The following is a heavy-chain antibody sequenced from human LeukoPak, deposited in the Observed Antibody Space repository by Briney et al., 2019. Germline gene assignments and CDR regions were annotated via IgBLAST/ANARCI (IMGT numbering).Heavy chain of an antibody. J-gene: IGHJ4*02. Sequence: GGSLRLSCAASGFTFSSYWMSWVRQAPGKGLEWVANIKQDGSEKYYVDSVKGRFTISRDNAKNSLYLQMNSLRAEDTAVYYCARLGYGYNYLVWKYWGQGTLVTVSS. D-gene: IGHD5-24*01. CDR3: ARLGYGYNYLVWKY. CDR1: GFTFSSYW. CDR2: IKQDGSEK. V-gene: IGHV3-7*01.